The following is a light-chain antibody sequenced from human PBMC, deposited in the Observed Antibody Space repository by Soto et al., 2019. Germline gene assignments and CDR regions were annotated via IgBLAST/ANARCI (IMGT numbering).Light chain of an antibody. V-gene: IGLV1-51*01. CDR2: DNT. CDR1: DSNIGDNY. J-gene: IGLJ2*01. Sequence: QSVLTQPPSMTAAPGQNVTISCSGTDSNIGDNYVSWYQQLPGTAPKLIIYDNTARPSGIPDRFSGSKSGTSATLGITGLQTGDEADYYCGTWDSSLSAGVFGGGTKLTVL. CDR3: GTWDSSLSAGV.